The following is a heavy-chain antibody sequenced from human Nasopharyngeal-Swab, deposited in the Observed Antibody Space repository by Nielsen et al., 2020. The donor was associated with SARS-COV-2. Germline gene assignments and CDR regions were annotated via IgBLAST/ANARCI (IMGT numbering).Heavy chain of an antibody. J-gene: IGHJ4*02. Sequence: VRQAPGKGLEWVSAISGIGGSTYYADSVKGRFTISRDNSKNTLYLQMNSLRAEDTAVYYCAKAARITMIVVYDYWGQGTLVTVSS. CDR3: AKAARITMIVVYDY. CDR2: ISGIGGST. V-gene: IGHV3-23*01. D-gene: IGHD3-22*01.